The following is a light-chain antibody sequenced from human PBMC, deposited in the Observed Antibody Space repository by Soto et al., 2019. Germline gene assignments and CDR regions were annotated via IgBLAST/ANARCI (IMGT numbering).Light chain of an antibody. Sequence: QSALTQPPSVSGAPGQRVTISCTGSSSNIGAPFDVHWYQQLPGAAPKLLIYDNRRRPSGVPDRFSGSTSGTSASLAITGLQAEDEADYYCQSYDSSLRGSVFGGGTKLTVL. CDR1: SSNIGAPFD. CDR3: QSYDSSLRGSV. V-gene: IGLV1-40*01. CDR2: DNR. J-gene: IGLJ2*01.